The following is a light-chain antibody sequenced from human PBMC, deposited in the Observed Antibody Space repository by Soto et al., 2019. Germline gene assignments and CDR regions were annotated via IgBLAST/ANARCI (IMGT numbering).Light chain of an antibody. CDR2: EVS. J-gene: IGLJ1*01. CDR1: SSDVGGYNY. V-gene: IGLV2-8*01. CDR3: SSYAGNNNPYV. Sequence: QSALTQPPSASGSPGQSVTISCTGTSSDVGGYNYVSWYQHHPGKAPKLMVSEVSKRPSGVPDRFSGSKSGNTASLTVSGLQAEDEADYYCSSYAGNNNPYVFGTGTKRTVL.